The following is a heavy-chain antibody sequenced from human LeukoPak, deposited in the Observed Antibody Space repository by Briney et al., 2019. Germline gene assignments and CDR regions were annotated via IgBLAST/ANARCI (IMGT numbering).Heavy chain of an antibody. Sequence: GGALRLSCAASGFSFSIYAMSWVRQAAGKGLDWVSVISGSGGGTNYADSVKGRFTISRDKSKNTLFLQMNSLRAEDTAIYYCAKDRGNYEYSFDYWRQGTLVTVSS. CDR1: GFSFSIYA. D-gene: IGHD1-7*01. CDR2: ISGSGGGT. J-gene: IGHJ4*02. CDR3: AKDRGNYEYSFDY. V-gene: IGHV3-23*01.